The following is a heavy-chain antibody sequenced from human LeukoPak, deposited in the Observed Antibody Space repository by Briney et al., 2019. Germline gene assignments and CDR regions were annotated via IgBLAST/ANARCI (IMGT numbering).Heavy chain of an antibody. V-gene: IGHV3-7*04. CDR1: GFTFSRYW. D-gene: IGHD6-19*01. J-gene: IGHJ4*02. Sequence: GGSLRLSCAAPGFTFSRYWMSWVRQAPGKGLEWVACIKQDGSEIYYVDSVKGRFTISRDNAKNSLYLQMNSLRAEDTAVYYCARGGWYYFDYWGQGTLVTVPS. CDR3: ARGGWYYFDY. CDR2: IKQDGSEI.